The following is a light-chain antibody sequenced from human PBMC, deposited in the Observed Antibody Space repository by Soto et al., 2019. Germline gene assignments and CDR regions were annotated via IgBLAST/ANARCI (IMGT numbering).Light chain of an antibody. CDR2: AAS. CDR3: QTYNSDTVT. CDR1: QGISNY. Sequence: DIQMTQSPSSLSASVGDRVTITCRASQGISNYLAWYQQKTGKVPKLMIYAASTLKSGVPPRFSGSGSRTDFTLTIRSLKPEDVASYYGQTYNSDTVTFGGVTKVEIK. V-gene: IGKV1-27*01. J-gene: IGKJ4*01.